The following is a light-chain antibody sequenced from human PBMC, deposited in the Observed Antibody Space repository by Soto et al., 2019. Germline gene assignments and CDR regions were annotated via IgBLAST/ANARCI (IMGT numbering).Light chain of an antibody. CDR2: MAF. CDR1: QGISTY. CDR3: QQLNSYPFT. J-gene: IGKJ3*01. V-gene: IGKV1-9*01. Sequence: IQLTQSPSSLSASVGDRVTITCRASQGISTYLAWYQQRPGKAPKLLIYMAFTLQSGVPSMFSGSGSGTDFTLPISSLQPEDFATYYCQQLNSYPFTFGPGTKVDIK.